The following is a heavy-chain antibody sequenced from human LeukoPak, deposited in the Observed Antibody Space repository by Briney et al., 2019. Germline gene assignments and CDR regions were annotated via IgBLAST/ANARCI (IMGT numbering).Heavy chain of an antibody. CDR1: GGSISSGSYY. D-gene: IGHD6-19*01. V-gene: IGHV4-61*02. J-gene: IGHJ3*02. CDR2: IYTSGST. CDR3: ARAVTGIAVAGTHAFDI. Sequence: SETLSLTCTVSGGSISSGSYYWSWIRQPAGKGLEWIGRIYTSGSTNYNPSLKSRVTISVDTSKNQFSLKLSSVTAADTAVYYCARAVTGIAVAGTHAFDIWGQGTMVIVSS.